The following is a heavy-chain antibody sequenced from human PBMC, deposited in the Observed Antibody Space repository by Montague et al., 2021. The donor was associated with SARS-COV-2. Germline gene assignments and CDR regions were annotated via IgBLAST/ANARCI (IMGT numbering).Heavy chain of an antibody. Sequence: SETLSLTCAVYGGSFSNYYWSWIRQPAGTGLEWIGRIRTTGHTDYNSSLESRVFMSVDTSTNQFSLSLTSVTAADTAVYFCARFGSGTLEFDLWGQGTLVTVSS. CDR3: ARFGSGTLEFDL. D-gene: IGHD1-26*01. V-gene: IGHV4-59*10. CDR2: IRTTGHT. CDR1: GGSFSNYY. J-gene: IGHJ4*02.